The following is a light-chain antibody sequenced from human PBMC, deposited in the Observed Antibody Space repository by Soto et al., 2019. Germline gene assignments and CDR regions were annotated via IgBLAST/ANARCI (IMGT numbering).Light chain of an antibody. J-gene: IGKJ5*01. CDR3: QQAYSFLIT. Sequence: DLQATPAPSYLAASLVDRVTSTWRASQDIAAYLAWYQHKPGRAPELLIHAASSLQSGVPSRFSGSGSGTDFTLTINSLQPEDFATYYCQQAYSFLITFGQGARLEIK. V-gene: IGKV1D-12*01. CDR2: AAS. CDR1: QDIAAY.